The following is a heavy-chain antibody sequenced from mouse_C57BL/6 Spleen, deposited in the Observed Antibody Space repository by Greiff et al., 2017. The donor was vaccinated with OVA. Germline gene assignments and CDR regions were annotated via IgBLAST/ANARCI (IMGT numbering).Heavy chain of an antibody. CDR2: IYPGDGDN. D-gene: IGHD2-5*01. CDR1: GYAFSSSW. J-gene: IGHJ3*01. CDR3: AREDYYSNYDWFAY. Sequence: QVQLQQSGPELVKPGASVKISCKASGYAFSSSWMNWVKQRPGKGLEWLGRIYPGDGDNNYNGKFKGKATLTVDKSSSSAYMQLSSLTSEDSAVYVCAREDYYSNYDWFAYWGQGTLVTVSA. V-gene: IGHV1-82*01.